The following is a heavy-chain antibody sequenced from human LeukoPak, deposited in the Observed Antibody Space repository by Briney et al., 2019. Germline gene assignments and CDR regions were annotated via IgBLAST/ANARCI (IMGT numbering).Heavy chain of an antibody. CDR3: ARGADGVSSNSRGWFDP. CDR1: GFSVSAIY. D-gene: IGHD2-15*01. Sequence: GGSLRLSCTVSGFSVSAIYLSWVRQVPGKGLQWVSGIYSAGTSFHSESLEGRFTVSRDFSKNILYLQMNSLRAEDTAVYYCARGADGVSSNSRGWFDPWGQGTLVTVSS. J-gene: IGHJ5*02. V-gene: IGHV3-66*01. CDR2: IYSAGTS.